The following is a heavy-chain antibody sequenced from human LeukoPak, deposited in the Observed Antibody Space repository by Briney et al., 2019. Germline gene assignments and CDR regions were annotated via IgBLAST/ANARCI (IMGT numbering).Heavy chain of an antibody. CDR3: ARVIAAAGIDY. J-gene: IGHJ4*02. D-gene: IGHD6-13*01. V-gene: IGHV3-21*01. CDR1: GFTFSSYS. Sequence: GGSLRLSCAASGFTFSSYSMNWVRQAPGKGQEWVSSISSSSSYIYYADSVKGRFTISRDNAKNSLYLQMNSLRAEDTAVYYCARVIAAAGIDYWGQGTLVTVSS. CDR2: ISSSSSYI.